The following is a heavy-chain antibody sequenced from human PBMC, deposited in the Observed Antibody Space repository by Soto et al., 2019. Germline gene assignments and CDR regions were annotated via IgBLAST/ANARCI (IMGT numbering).Heavy chain of an antibody. J-gene: IGHJ6*02. CDR2: IIPIFGTA. V-gene: IGHV1-69*13. D-gene: IGHD2-8*01. CDR3: ASRIVLMVYASKYYGMDV. CDR1: GGTFSSYA. Sequence: ASVKVSCQASGGTFSSYAISWVRQAPGQGLEWMGGIIPIFGTANYAQKFQGRVTITADESTSTAYMELSSLRSEDTAVYYCASRIVLMVYASKYYGMDVWGQGTTVTVSS.